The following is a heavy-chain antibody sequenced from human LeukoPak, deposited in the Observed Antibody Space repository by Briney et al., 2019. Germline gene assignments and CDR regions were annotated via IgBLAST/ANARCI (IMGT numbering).Heavy chain of an antibody. CDR2: IRYDGSNK. D-gene: IGHD1-1*01. Sequence: GGSVRLSCAASGFTFSSYGMHWVRQAPGKGLEWVAFIRYDGSNKYYADSVKGRFTISRDNSKNTLYLQMNSLRAEDTAVYYCAKGVWNEDCFDYWGQGTLVTVSS. V-gene: IGHV3-30*02. CDR3: AKGVWNEDCFDY. J-gene: IGHJ4*02. CDR1: GFTFSSYG.